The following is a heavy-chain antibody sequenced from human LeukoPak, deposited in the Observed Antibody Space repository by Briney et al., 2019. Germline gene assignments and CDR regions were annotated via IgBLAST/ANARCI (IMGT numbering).Heavy chain of an antibody. V-gene: IGHV4-38-2*02. CDR1: GYSISSGYY. J-gene: IGHJ4*02. D-gene: IGHD3-10*01. CDR2: IYHSGST. Sequence: SETLSLTCTVSGYSISSGYYWGWIRQPPGKGLEWIGSIYHSGSTYYNPSLKSRVTISVDTSKNQFSLKLSSVTAADTAVYHCARVTGITMVRGVMTPVSGFDYWGQGTLVTVSS. CDR3: ARVTGITMVRGVMTPVSGFDY.